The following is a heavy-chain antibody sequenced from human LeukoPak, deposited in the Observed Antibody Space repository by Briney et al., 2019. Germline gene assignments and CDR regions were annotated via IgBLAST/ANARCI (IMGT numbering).Heavy chain of an antibody. CDR2: MNPNNGNT. CDR1: GYTFTSYN. J-gene: IGHJ4*02. D-gene: IGHD2-8*01. Sequence: ASVKVSCKASGYTFTSYNIIWLRQATGQGLEWMGWMNPNNGNTGYVQKLQGRLTMTRDTSISTAYMELSSLRSEDTAVYYCARDLVDNACDFWGQGTLVTVSS. CDR3: ARDLVDNACDF. V-gene: IGHV1-8*02.